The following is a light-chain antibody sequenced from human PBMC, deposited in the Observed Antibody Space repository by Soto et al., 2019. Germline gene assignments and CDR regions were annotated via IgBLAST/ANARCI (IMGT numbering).Light chain of an antibody. Sequence: EIVLTQSPGTLSLSPGESATLSCRASQSVSNNYLAWYPQKPGQAPRLLIYGASNGATGIPDGFSGSGSGPDFTLPIRRLEPERFAVYYCQRCGSAGTFGQGKKVEIK. J-gene: IGKJ1*01. CDR3: QRCGSAGT. V-gene: IGKV3-20*01. CDR2: GAS. CDR1: QSVSNNY.